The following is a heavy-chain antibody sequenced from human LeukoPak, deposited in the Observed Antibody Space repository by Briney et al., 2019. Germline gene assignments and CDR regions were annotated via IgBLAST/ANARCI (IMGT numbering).Heavy chain of an antibody. CDR3: ARGGGSSIAAAEGWFDP. CDR1: GGSISSYY. Sequence: SETLSLTCTVSGGSISSYYWSWIRQPAGKGLEWIVRIYTSGSTNYNPSLKSRVTISVDKSKNQFSLKLSSVTAADTAVYYCARGGGSSIAAAEGWFDPWGQGTLVTVSS. D-gene: IGHD6-13*01. CDR2: IYTSGST. J-gene: IGHJ5*02. V-gene: IGHV4-4*07.